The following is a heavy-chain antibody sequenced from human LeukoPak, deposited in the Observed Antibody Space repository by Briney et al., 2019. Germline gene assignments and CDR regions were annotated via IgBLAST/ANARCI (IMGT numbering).Heavy chain of an antibody. J-gene: IGHJ4*02. CDR3: AKRITVAAGIYFDS. D-gene: IGHD6-19*01. V-gene: IGHV3-23*01. Sequence: GGSLRLSCVGSGFSFSSFAMTWVRQAPGKVLEWVSTIYGGGANTFYADSVKGRFTISRDDSKNMQFLEMDSLRPEDTAVYFCAKRITVAAGIYFDSWGQGTLVTVSS. CDR1: GFSFSSFA. CDR2: IYGGGANT.